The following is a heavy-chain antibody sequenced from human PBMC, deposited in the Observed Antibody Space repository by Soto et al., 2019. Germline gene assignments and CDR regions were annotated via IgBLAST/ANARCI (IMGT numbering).Heavy chain of an antibody. CDR2: IYYSGST. V-gene: IGHV4-39*01. CDR3: ARGPRIEYGDYYDYFDY. D-gene: IGHD4-17*01. CDR1: GGSISSSSYY. J-gene: IGHJ4*02. Sequence: SETLSLTCTVSGGSISSSSYYWGWIRQPPGKGLEWIGSIYYSGSTYYNPSLKSRVTISVDTSKNQFSLKLSSVTAADTAVYYCARGPRIEYGDYYDYFDYWGQGTLVTVSS.